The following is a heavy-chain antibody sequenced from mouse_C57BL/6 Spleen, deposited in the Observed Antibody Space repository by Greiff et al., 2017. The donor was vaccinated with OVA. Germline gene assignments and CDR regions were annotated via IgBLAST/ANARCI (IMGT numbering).Heavy chain of an antibody. CDR1: GYTFTSYW. CDR2: IYPGNSDT. D-gene: IGHD2-10*02. CDR3: TREGYGNYAGDY. V-gene: IGHV1-5*01. Sequence: VQLQQSGTVLARPGASVKMSCKTSGYTFTSYWMHWVKQRPGQGLEWIGAIYPGNSDTSDNQKFKGKAKLTAVTSASTAYMELSSLTNEDSAVYYCTREGYGNYAGDYWGQGTTLTVSS. J-gene: IGHJ2*01.